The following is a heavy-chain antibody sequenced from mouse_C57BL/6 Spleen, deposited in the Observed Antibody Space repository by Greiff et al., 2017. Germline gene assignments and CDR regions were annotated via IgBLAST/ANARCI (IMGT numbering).Heavy chain of an antibody. Sequence: EVQLQQSGPELVKPGASVKIPCKASGYTFTDYNMDWVKQSHGKSLEWIGDINPNNVGTIYNQKFKGKATLTVDKSSSTAYMELRSLTSEDTAVYYCARLRSTKGFAYWGQGTLVTVSA. J-gene: IGHJ3*01. CDR1: GYTFTDYN. V-gene: IGHV1-18*01. CDR2: INPNNVGT. D-gene: IGHD6-1*01. CDR3: ARLRSTKGFAY.